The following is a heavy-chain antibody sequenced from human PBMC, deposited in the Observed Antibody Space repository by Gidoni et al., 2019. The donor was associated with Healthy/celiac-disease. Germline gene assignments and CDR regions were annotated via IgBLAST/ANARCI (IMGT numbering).Heavy chain of an antibody. CDR3: ARGRRGYDSSGYYPIDY. Sequence: QVQLQESGPGLVKPSETLSLTCTVAGGSLSRHYWSWLLQPPGKGLEWIGYIYYSGSTSYNPSLKSRVTISVDTSKNQFSLKLSSVTAADTAVYYCARGRRGYDSSGYYPIDYWGQGTLVTVSS. CDR2: IYYSGST. D-gene: IGHD3-22*01. V-gene: IGHV4-59*11. J-gene: IGHJ4*02. CDR1: GGSLSRHY.